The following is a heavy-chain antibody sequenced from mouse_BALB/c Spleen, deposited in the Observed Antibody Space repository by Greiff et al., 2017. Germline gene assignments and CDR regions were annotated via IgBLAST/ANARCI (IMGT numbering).Heavy chain of an antibody. Sequence: EVKVVESGGGLVQPGGSLKLSCAASGFTFSSYTMSWVRQTPEKRLEWVAYISNGGGSTYYPDTVKGRFTISRDNAKNTLYLQMSSLKSEDTAMYYCARRYEGYFDVWGAGTTVTVSS. J-gene: IGHJ1*01. V-gene: IGHV5-12-2*01. CDR3: ARRYEGYFDV. CDR1: GFTFSSYT. CDR2: ISNGGGST. D-gene: IGHD2-14*01.